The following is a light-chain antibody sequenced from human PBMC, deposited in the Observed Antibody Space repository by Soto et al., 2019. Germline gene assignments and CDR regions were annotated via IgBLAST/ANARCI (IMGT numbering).Light chain of an antibody. CDR3: SSYTTSSTLLYV. CDR2: EVS. CDR1: SSDVGGYNS. V-gene: IGLV2-14*01. Sequence: QSALTQPASVSGSPGQSITISCTGTSSDVGGYNSVSWYQQHPGKALKLMIYEVSNRPSAVSNRFSGSKSGNTAFLTISGLQAEDEADYYCSSYTTSSTLLYVFGTGTKVNV. J-gene: IGLJ1*01.